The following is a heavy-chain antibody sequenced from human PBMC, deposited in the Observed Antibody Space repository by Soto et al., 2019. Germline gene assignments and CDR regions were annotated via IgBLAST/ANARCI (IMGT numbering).Heavy chain of an antibody. CDR2: MNPTSGGT. CDR3: ARGPGASGLDV. J-gene: IGHJ6*02. V-gene: IGHV1-46*01. Sequence: ASVKVSCKASGYTFTSSYIHWVRQAPGQGPEWMGIMNPTSGGTSYAQNLHVRVTMTRDTSARTVYMELNTVRSYDTAVYYCARGPGASGLDVWGQWTTVTVSS. D-gene: IGHD2-8*02. CDR1: GYTFTSSY.